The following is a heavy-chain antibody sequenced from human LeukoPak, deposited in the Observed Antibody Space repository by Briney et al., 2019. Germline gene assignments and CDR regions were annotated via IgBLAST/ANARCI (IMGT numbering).Heavy chain of an antibody. CDR2: IYYSGST. D-gene: IGHD3-9*01. J-gene: IGHJ5*02. CDR1: GGSISSSSYY. V-gene: IGHV4-39*01. CDR3: ARGPSSYDILTGYYRRRRFDP. Sequence: SETLSLTCTVSGGSISSSSYYWGWIRQPPGKGLEWIGSIYYSGSTYYNPSLKSRVTISVDTSKNQFSLKLSSVTAADTAVYYCARGPSSYDILTGYYRRRRFDPWGQGTLVTVSS.